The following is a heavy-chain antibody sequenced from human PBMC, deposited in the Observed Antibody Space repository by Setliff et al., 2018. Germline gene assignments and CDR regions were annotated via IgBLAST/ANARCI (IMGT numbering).Heavy chain of an antibody. V-gene: IGHV4-34*01. CDR2: INHRGST. D-gene: IGHD6-6*01. CDR1: GGTFSDYY. CDR3: ARGRNIAARLLDS. J-gene: IGHJ4*02. Sequence: ETLSLTCAAYGGTFSDYYWTWFRQPPGKGLEWVGEINHRGSTNYNPSLKSRVTISVDTSKDQFSLKVISMTAADTAVYYCARGRNIAARLLDSWGQGTLVTVSS.